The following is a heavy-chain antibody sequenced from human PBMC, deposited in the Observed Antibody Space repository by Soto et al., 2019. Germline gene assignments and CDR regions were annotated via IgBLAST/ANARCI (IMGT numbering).Heavy chain of an antibody. V-gene: IGHV3-7*01. J-gene: IGHJ3*01. CDR2: INQGGSAI. CDR1: GFTFSDYW. Sequence: EVQLVESGGGLVQPGGFLRLSCAASGFTFSDYWMSWVRQTPGKGLEWVAKINQGGSAIYYGDSERGRLTISRDNAKSSLYLQMNSLGVEDTAVYYCVTESRSSGWVHWGQGTMVTVSS. D-gene: IGHD6-19*01. CDR3: VTESRSSGWVH.